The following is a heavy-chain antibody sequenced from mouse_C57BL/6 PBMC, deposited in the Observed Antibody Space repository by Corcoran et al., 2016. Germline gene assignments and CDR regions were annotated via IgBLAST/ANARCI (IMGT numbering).Heavy chain of an antibody. CDR3: ARGDDGYYPFAY. J-gene: IGHJ3*01. CDR2: INTYSGVP. Sequence: QIQLVQSGPELKKPGETVKISCKASGYTFTTYGMSWVKQAPGKGLKWMGWINTYSGVPTYADDFKGRFAFSLETSASTAYLQINNLKNEDTATYFCARGDDGYYPFAYWGQGTLVTVSA. V-gene: IGHV9-3*01. CDR1: GYTFTTYG. D-gene: IGHD2-3*01.